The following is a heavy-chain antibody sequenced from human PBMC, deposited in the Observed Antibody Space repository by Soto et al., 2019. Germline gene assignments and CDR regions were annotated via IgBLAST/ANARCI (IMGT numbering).Heavy chain of an antibody. J-gene: IGHJ4*02. Sequence: SETLSLTCTVSGASVTSGGYYWSWIRQPPGKGLEWIGFIIYNGATKYNPSLESRVTMSVDTSKNQFLLKLSSVTAADTAVYYCARTRNGGSWAAWFWGQGTQVTVSS. V-gene: IGHV4-61*08. CDR2: IIYNGAT. CDR1: GASVTSGGYY. D-gene: IGHD2-15*01. CDR3: ARTRNGGSWAAWF.